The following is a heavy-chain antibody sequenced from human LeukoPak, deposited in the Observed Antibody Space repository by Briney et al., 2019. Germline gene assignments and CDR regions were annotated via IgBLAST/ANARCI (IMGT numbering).Heavy chain of an antibody. CDR2: IYYSGST. CDR1: GGSISSYY. J-gene: IGHJ4*02. D-gene: IGHD6-13*01. CDR3: ASSSSWYLFDY. Sequence: SETLSLTCTVSGGSISSYYWSWIRQPPGKGLEWIGYIYYSGSTNYNPSLKSRVTISVDTSKNQFSLKLSSVTAADTTVYYCASSSSWYLFDYWGQGTLVTVSS. V-gene: IGHV4-59*08.